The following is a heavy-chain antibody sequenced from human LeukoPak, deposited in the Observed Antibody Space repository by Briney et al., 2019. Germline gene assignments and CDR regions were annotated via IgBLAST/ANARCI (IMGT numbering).Heavy chain of an antibody. CDR3: ARRRLPPAPPYFDY. CDR1: GGSISSSSYY. Sequence: PSETLSLTCTVSGGSISSSSYYWGWIRQPPGKGLEWIGSIYYSGSTYYNPSLKSRVTISVDTSKNQFSLKLSSVAAADTAVYYCARRRLPPAPPYFDYWGQGTLVTVSS. D-gene: IGHD2-15*01. J-gene: IGHJ4*02. V-gene: IGHV4-39*01. CDR2: IYYSGST.